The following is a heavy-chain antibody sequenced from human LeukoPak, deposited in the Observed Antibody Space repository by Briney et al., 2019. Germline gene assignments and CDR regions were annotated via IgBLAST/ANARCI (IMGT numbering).Heavy chain of an antibody. Sequence: PGGSLRLSCAASGFTISNYAMSWVRQPPGKGLEWVSGISGSGGATYYAGSVKGRFTISRDNSKNTLYLQMNTLRAEHTAVYFCAKSSGYSSGWADYWGQGTLVTVSS. CDR3: AKSSGYSSGWADY. V-gene: IGHV3-23*01. CDR2: ISGSGGAT. D-gene: IGHD6-19*01. J-gene: IGHJ4*02. CDR1: GFTISNYA.